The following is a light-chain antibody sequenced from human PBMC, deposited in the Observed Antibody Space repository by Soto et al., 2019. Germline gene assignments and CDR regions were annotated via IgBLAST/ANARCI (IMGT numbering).Light chain of an antibody. CDR3: QQYNNWPPWT. J-gene: IGKJ1*01. CDR1: QSVSSN. CDR2: GAS. V-gene: IGKV3-15*01. Sequence: EIVMTQSPATLSVSPGERATLSCRASQSVSSNLAWYQQKPGQAPRLLFYGASTRATGIPVRFSASGSGTEFTLTISSLQSEDFAIYYCQQYNNWPPWTFGQGTKVEIK.